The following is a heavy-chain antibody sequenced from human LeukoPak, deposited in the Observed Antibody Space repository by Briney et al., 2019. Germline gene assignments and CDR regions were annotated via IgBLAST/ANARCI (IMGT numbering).Heavy chain of an antibody. CDR2: ISSSGSTI. D-gene: IGHD3-10*02. CDR1: GFSVTTYA. V-gene: IGHV3-48*03. Sequence: GGSLRLSCAASGFSVTTYAMGWVRQAPGKGLEWVSYISSSGSTIYYADSVKGRFTISRDNAKNSLYLQMNSLRAEDTAVYYCAELGITMIGGVWGKGTTVTTSS. J-gene: IGHJ6*04. CDR3: AELGITMIGGV.